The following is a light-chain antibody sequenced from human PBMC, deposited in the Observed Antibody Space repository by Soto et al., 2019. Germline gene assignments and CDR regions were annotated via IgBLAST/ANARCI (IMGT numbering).Light chain of an antibody. V-gene: IGLV2-14*01. CDR3: SSYTGSSTLL. Sequence: QSALTQPASVSGSPGQSITISCTGTSSDVGAYNFVSWYQQYPGKAPKLILYEVSNRPSGVSNRFSGSKSGNTASLTISGLQPEDEADYYCSSYTGSSTLLFGGGTKVTVL. J-gene: IGLJ2*01. CDR2: EVS. CDR1: SSDVGAYNF.